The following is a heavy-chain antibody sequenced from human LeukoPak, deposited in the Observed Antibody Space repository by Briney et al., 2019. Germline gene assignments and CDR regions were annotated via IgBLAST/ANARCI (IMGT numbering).Heavy chain of an antibody. V-gene: IGHV3-33*08. CDR3: AREMAV. CDR1: GFTFSSYG. J-gene: IGHJ4*02. D-gene: IGHD2-8*01. Sequence: PGGSLRLSCAASGFTFSSYGMHWVRQAPGKGLEWVAVIWYDGSNEDYADSVKGRFTISRDNSKNTLYLQMNSLRVEDTAVYYCAREMAVWGQGALVTVSS. CDR2: IWYDGSNE.